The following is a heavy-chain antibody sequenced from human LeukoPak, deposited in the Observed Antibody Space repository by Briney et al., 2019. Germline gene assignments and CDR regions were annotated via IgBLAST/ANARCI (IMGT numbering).Heavy chain of an antibody. J-gene: IGHJ3*02. D-gene: IGHD2-15*01. V-gene: IGHV1-3*01. CDR3: AREGGLYCSGGSCSPSAFDI. CDR2: INAGNGNT. Sequence: ASVKVSCKASGYTFTSYAMHWVRQAPGQRLEWMGWINAGNGNTKYSQKFQGRVTITRDTSASTAYMELSSLRSEDTAVYYCAREGGLYCSGGSCSPSAFDIWGQGTMVTVSS. CDR1: GYTFTSYA.